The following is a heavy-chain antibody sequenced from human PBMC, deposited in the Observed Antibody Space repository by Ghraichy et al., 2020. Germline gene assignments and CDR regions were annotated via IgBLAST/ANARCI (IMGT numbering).Heavy chain of an antibody. CDR1: GYTFTSYG. D-gene: IGHD6-19*01. CDR2: ISAYNGNT. Sequence: ASVKVSCKASGYTFTSYGISWVRQAPGQGLEWMGWISAYNGNTNYAQKLQGRVTMTTDTSTSTAYMELRSLRSDDTAVYYCAREPLPGYSSGWYRAFDIWGQGTMVTVSS. CDR3: AREPLPGYSSGWYRAFDI. J-gene: IGHJ3*02. V-gene: IGHV1-18*01.